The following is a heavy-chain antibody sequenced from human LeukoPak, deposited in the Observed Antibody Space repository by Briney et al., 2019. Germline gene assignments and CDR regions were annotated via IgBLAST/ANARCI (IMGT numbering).Heavy chain of an antibody. CDR3: AKAKNAGRLSPSAFDI. J-gene: IGHJ3*02. V-gene: IGHV1-46*01. Sequence: ASVKVSCKASGYTFTSYYMHWVRQAPGQGLEWMGIINPSGGSTSYAQKFQGRVTMTRDTSTSTVYMELSSLRAEDTAVYYCAKAKNAGRLSPSAFDIWGQGTMVTVSS. CDR2: INPSGGST. CDR1: GYTFTSYY. D-gene: IGHD1-1*01.